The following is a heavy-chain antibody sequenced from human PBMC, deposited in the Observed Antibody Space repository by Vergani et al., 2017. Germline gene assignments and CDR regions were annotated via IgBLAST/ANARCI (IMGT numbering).Heavy chain of an antibody. CDR2: NNAGNGNT. J-gene: IGHJ4*02. CDR1: GYTFTSYA. Sequence: QVQLVQSGAEVKKPGASVKVSCKASGYTFTSYAMHLVRQAPGQRLEWMGWNNAGNGNTKYSQKFQGRVTITRDKSAGTAYMGLSSLRSEEPAVDYCARGSAAGSKEFVGGQGTLVTVSS. V-gene: IGHV1-3*01. D-gene: IGHD6-13*01. CDR3: ARGSAAGSKEFV.